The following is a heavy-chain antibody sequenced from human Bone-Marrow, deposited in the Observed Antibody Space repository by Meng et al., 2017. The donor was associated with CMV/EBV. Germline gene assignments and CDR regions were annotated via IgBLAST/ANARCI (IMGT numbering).Heavy chain of an antibody. V-gene: IGHV4-34*01. J-gene: IGHJ4*02. D-gene: IGHD2-2*01. Sequence: SETLSLTCAVYGGSFSGYYWSWIRQPPGKGLEWIGEINHSGSTNYNPSLKSRVTISVDTSKNQFSLKLSSVTAADTAVYYCARGWLYQLPPYFDYWGQGTLVTVSS. CDR2: INHSGST. CDR1: GGSFSGYY. CDR3: ARGWLYQLPPYFDY.